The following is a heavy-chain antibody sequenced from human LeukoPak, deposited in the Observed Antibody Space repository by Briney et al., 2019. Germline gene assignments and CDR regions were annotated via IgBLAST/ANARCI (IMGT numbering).Heavy chain of an antibody. D-gene: IGHD5-18*01. CDR3: ARERVSAMTDY. V-gene: IGHV3-30*03. CDR1: GFTFSSYG. CDR2: ISYDGSNK. J-gene: IGHJ4*02. Sequence: PGGSLRLSCAASGFTFSSYGMHWVRQAPGKGLEWVAVISYDGSNKYYADSVKGRFTISRDNSKNTLYLQMNSLRAEDTAVYYCARERVSAMTDYWGQGTLVTVSS.